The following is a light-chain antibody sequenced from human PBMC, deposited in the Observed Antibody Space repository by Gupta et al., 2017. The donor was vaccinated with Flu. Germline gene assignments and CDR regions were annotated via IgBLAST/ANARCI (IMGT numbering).Light chain of an antibody. J-gene: IGLJ2*01. CDR2: DDS. Sequence: SYELTQPPSVSVATGQTARMTCGGNNIGSKSVHWYQQKPGQAPVVVVYDDSDRPSGIPERFSGSHSGNTATLTINRVDAGDEADYYCQVWDGGRDDSGLFGGGTKLTVL. CDR3: QVWDGGRDDSGL. CDR1: NIGSKS. V-gene: IGLV3-21*02.